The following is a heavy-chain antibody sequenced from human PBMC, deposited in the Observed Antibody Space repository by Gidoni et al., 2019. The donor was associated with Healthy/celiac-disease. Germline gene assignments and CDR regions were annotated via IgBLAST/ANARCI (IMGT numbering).Heavy chain of an antibody. CDR1: GGSISSGGYY. D-gene: IGHD1-26*01. CDR2: IYYSGST. Sequence: QVQLQESGPGLVKPSQTLSLTCPVPGGSISSGGYYWVWIRQHPGKGLEWIGYIYYSGSTYYNPSLKSRVTISVDTSKNQFSLKLSSVTAADTAVYYCARALLRNNWFDPWGQGTLVTVSS. V-gene: IGHV4-31*03. J-gene: IGHJ5*02. CDR3: ARALLRNNWFDP.